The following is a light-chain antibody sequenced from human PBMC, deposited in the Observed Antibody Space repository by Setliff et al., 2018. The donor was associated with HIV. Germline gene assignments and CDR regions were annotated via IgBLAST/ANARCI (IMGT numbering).Light chain of an antibody. CDR1: SSDVGGYNY. J-gene: IGLJ1*01. Sequence: QSALTQPPSASGSPGQSVTISCTGTSSDVGGYNYVSWYQQHPGKAPKLMIHEVSKRPSGVPDRFSGSKSGNTASLTVSGLQAEDEADYYCSSYAGSNIPYVFGTGTKVTVL. V-gene: IGLV2-8*01. CDR3: SSYAGSNIPYV. CDR2: EVS.